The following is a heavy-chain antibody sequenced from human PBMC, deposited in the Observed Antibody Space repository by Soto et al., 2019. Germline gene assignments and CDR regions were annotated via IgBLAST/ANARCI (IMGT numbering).Heavy chain of an antibody. V-gene: IGHV1-58*01. CDR2: IVVGSGNT. CDR1: GFTFTSSA. Sequence: ASVKVSCKASGFTFTSSAVQWVRQARGQRLEWIGWIVVGSGNTNYAQKFQERVTITRDMSTSTAYMELSSLRSEDTAVYYCAGHWNSRPYYYYGMDVWGQGTTVTVSS. D-gene: IGHD1-7*01. CDR3: AGHWNSRPYYYYGMDV. J-gene: IGHJ6*02.